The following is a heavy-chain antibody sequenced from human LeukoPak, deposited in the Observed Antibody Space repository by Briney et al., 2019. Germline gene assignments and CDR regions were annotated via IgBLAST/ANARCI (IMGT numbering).Heavy chain of an antibody. CDR2: VYSGGST. V-gene: IGHV3-53*01. Sequence: GGSLRLSCAASGLTVSSNYMSWVRQAPGKGLEWVSVVYSGGSTYYADSVKGRFTISRDNSKNTLYLQMNSLRAEDTAVYYCARDRPHNWFDPWGQGTLVTVSS. D-gene: IGHD6-6*01. CDR3: ARDRPHNWFDP. CDR1: GLTVSSNY. J-gene: IGHJ5*02.